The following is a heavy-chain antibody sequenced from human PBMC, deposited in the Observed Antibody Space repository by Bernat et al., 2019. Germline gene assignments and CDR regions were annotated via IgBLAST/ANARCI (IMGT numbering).Heavy chain of an antibody. CDR1: GFTFSDYY. V-gene: IGHV3-11*05. CDR2: ISSSSSYT. D-gene: IGHD1-26*01. CDR3: ARDIVGAVFGSDY. Sequence: QVQLVESGGGLVKPGGSLRLSCAASGFTFSDYYMSWIRQAPGKGLEWVSYISSSSSYTNYADSGKGRFTISRDNAKNSLYLQMNSLRAEDTAVYYCARDIVGAVFGSDYWGQGTLVTVSS. J-gene: IGHJ4*02.